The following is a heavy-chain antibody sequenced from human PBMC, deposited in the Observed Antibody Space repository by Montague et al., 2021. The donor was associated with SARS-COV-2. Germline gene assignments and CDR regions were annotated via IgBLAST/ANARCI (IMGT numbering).Heavy chain of an antibody. J-gene: IGHJ3*02. CDR2: ISWNSGSR. CDR1: GFTFGDYA. D-gene: IGHD3-10*01. Sequence: SLSLSASGFTFGDYAMHWVRQTPGKGLEWVSGISWNSGSRGYTDSVKGRFTIYRDNAKNSLYLQMNSLRTEDTAFYYCAKDYYLGAFDIWGQGAMVTVSS. CDR3: AKDYYLGAFDI. V-gene: IGHV3-9*01.